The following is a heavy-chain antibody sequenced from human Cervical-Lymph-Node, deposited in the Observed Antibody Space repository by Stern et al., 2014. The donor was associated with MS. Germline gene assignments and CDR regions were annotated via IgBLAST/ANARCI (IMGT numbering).Heavy chain of an antibody. CDR3: ARSFDI. Sequence: QLQLQESRPGLVKPSATLSLTCTVSGGSISSYYWSWIRQPPGKGLEWIGYIYYSGSTNYNPSLKSRVTISVDTSKNQFSLKLSSVTAADTAVYYCARSFDIWGQGTMVTVSS. V-gene: IGHV4-59*01. CDR1: GGSISSYY. J-gene: IGHJ3*02. CDR2: IYYSGST.